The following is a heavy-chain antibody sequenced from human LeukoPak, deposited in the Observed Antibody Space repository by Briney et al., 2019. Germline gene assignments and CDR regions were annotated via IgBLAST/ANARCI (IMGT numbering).Heavy chain of an antibody. V-gene: IGHV4-4*07. CDR2: IYTSGTT. Sequence: SETLSLTCTVSGGSISTYYWSWIRQSAGKGLEWIGRIYTSGTTNYNPSLKSRITMSVDTSKNQFSLKLSSVTAADTAVYYCARHRPGVPYFDYWGQGTLVTVSS. D-gene: IGHD6-6*01. J-gene: IGHJ4*02. CDR3: ARHRPGVPYFDY. CDR1: GGSISTYY.